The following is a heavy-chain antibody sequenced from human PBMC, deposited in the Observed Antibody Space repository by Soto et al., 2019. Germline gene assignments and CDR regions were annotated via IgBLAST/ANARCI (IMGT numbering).Heavy chain of an antibody. CDR3: ARDPNGDYDFDY. Sequence: ASVKVSCKTPGYSFPNYGVSWVRQAPGQGLEWMGWISGYNGDTNYAQKFRGRVTMTTDTSTNTAYMELRSLRSDDTAVYYCARDPNGDYDFDYWGQGTLVTVSS. CDR2: ISGYNGDT. CDR1: GYSFPNYG. J-gene: IGHJ4*02. D-gene: IGHD4-17*01. V-gene: IGHV1-18*01.